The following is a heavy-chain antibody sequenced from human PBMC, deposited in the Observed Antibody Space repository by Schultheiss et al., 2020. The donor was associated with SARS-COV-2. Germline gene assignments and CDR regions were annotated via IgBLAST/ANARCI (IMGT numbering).Heavy chain of an antibody. Sequence: SETLSLTCTVSGGSISSYYWSWIRQPPGKGLEWIGRMYTSGSTNYNPSLKSRVTISVDTSKNQFSLKLSSVTAADTAVYYCARGSYDYIWGSPNWFDPWGQGTLVTVSS. D-gene: IGHD3-16*01. J-gene: IGHJ5*02. CDR3: ARGSYDYIWGSPNWFDP. CDR2: MYTSGST. CDR1: GGSISSYY. V-gene: IGHV4-4*07.